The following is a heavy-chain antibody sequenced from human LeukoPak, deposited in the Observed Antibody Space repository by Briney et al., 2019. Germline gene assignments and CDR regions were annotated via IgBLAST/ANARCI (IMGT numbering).Heavy chain of an antibody. CDR3: ATKVPGTSHFSS. Sequence: PERSLRLSCAASGFTFNDFEMNWVRQAPGKGLEWISYVSGSGSEIHYGDSVKGRFTISRDNAQSSLYLQMNSLRAEDTAVYYCATKVPGTSHFSSWGGGTLVTVSS. V-gene: IGHV3-48*03. J-gene: IGHJ4*02. CDR2: VSGSGSEI. CDR1: GFTFNDFE. D-gene: IGHD6-19*01.